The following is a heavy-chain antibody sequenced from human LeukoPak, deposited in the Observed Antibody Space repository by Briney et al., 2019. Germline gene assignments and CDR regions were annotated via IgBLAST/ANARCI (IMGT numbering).Heavy chain of an antibody. CDR3: VRDIIRRDGYKFDT. CDR1: GGSFSSGGYN. J-gene: IGHJ5*02. CDR2: FSDSEN. D-gene: IGHD5-24*01. Sequence: SETLTLTCTVSGGSFSSGGYNWNWIWQAIGQELVDLTFFSDSENHYNPSLKSRFTISLDTSKNQLSLQLTTLKAADTSIYYCVRDIIRRDGYKFDTWGERNLWTVSS. V-gene: IGHV4-61*08.